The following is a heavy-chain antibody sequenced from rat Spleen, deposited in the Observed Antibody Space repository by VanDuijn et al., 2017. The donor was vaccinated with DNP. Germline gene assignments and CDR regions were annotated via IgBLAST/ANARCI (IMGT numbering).Heavy chain of an antibody. V-gene: IGHV5-25*01. J-gene: IGHJ2*01. D-gene: IGHD1-2*01. CDR3: AAQISSIWSFDY. CDR2: ISPSGGST. Sequence: EVRLVESGGGLVQPGRSMKLSCAASGFTFSKYYMAWVRQAPKKGLEWVASISPSGGSTYYRDSMKGRFTISRDNAKSTLYLQMDSLRSEDTATYYCAAQISSIWSFDYWGQGVMVTVSS. CDR1: GFTFSKYY.